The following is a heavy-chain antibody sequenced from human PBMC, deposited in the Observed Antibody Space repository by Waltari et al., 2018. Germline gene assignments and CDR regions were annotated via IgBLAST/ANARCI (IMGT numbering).Heavy chain of an antibody. CDR3: ATAVGGNMEFDN. V-gene: IGHV1-18*01. D-gene: IGHD6-19*01. CDR1: AYTFSTYG. J-gene: IGHJ5*02. CDR2: VSAHDGNA. Sequence: QVHLVQSGAEVKKPGASVKVSCKASAYTFSTYGITWVWQAPGQGLEWMGWVSAHDGNANHPQKVQDRVTLTTDTSTTTAYMELSSLTSDDTAVYYCATAVGGNMEFDNWGQGTLVTVSS.